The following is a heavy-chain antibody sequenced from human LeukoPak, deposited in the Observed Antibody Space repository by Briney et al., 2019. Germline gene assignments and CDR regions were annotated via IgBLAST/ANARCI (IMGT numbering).Heavy chain of an antibody. D-gene: IGHD2-2*01. CDR3: ARQGRYCSSTSCYFDY. CDR1: GYSFTSYW. V-gene: IGHV5-51*01. J-gene: IGHJ4*02. Sequence: GESLKISCKGSGYSFTSYWIGWVRQMPGKGLEWMGIIYPGDSDTRYSPSFQGQVTISADKSISTAYLQWSSLKASDTAMHYCARQGRYCSSTSCYFDYWGQGTLVTVSS. CDR2: IYPGDSDT.